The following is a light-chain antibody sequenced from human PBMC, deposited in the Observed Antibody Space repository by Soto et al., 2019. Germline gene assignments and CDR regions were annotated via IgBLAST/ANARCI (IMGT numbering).Light chain of an antibody. CDR3: ASHTTRNTRV. Sequence: QSALTQPASVSGSPGQSIAISCTGTSSDVGAYDYVSWYQQHPDKAPKLIIYEVSHRPAGVSNRFSASKYVNTATLTISGLQTEDEADYYCASHTTRNTRVFGTGTKLTVL. J-gene: IGLJ1*01. CDR1: SSDVGAYDY. CDR2: EVS. V-gene: IGLV2-14*03.